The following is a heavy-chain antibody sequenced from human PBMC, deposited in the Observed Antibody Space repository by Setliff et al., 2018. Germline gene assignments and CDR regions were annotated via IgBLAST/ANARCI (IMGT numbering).Heavy chain of an antibody. Sequence: GESLKISCKGSGYSFTSYWIAWVRQMPGKGLEWMGIIYPGDSDTRYSPSFQGQATISADRSTRTAYLQWSSLKASDTAFYYCARSDYGDYFAWDSYGMDVWGQGTTVT. CDR3: ARSDYGDYFAWDSYGMDV. D-gene: IGHD4-17*01. CDR2: IYPGDSDT. V-gene: IGHV5-51*03. J-gene: IGHJ6*02. CDR1: GYSFTSYW.